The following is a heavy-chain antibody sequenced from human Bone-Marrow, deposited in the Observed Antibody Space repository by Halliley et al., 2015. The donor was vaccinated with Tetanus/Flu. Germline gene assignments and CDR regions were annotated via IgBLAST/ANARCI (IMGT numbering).Heavy chain of an antibody. J-gene: IGHJ4*02. V-gene: IGHV3-53*01. CDR2: VYGGGPT. Sequence: KGLEWVSVVYGGGPTYYADSVKGRFTISRDNSKNPLFLQMNSLRAEDTAVYYCARGRGWLIDYWGQGTLVTVSS. D-gene: IGHD3-22*01. CDR3: ARGRGWLIDY.